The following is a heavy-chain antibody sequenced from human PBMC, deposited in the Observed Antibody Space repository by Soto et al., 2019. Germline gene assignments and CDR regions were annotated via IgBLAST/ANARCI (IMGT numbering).Heavy chain of an antibody. CDR1: GFTFSSYG. J-gene: IGHJ6*02. D-gene: IGHD1-26*01. Sequence: GGSLRLSCAASGFTFSSYGMYWVRQAPGKGLEWVAVISYDGSNKYYADSVKGRFTISRDNSKNTLYLQMNSLRAEDTAVYYCAKDFHASGSYYYYYYYGMDVWGQGTTVTVSS. CDR3: AKDFHASGSYYYYYYYGMDV. CDR2: ISYDGSNK. V-gene: IGHV3-30*18.